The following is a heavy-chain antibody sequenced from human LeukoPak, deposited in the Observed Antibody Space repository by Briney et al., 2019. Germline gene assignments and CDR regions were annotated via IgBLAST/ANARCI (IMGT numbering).Heavy chain of an antibody. Sequence: GSLRLSCAASGFTFSSYWMSWVRQAPGKGLEWVANIKQDGSEKYYVDSVKGRFTISRDNAKNSLYLQMNSLRAEDTAVYYCARDLQLWLRDGDYWGQGTLVTVSS. D-gene: IGHD5-18*01. CDR2: IKQDGSEK. J-gene: IGHJ4*02. CDR3: ARDLQLWLRDGDY. CDR1: GFTFSSYW. V-gene: IGHV3-7*01.